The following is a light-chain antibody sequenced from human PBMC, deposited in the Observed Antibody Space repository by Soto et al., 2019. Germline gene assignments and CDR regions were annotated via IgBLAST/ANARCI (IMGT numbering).Light chain of an antibody. CDR2: DAA. V-gene: IGKV1-39*01. J-gene: IGKJ3*01. CDR3: QQTSSAPFT. Sequence: DIQMTQSPYSLSAAVGDRVTIACRASQNINTYLNWYQQKPGKAPKLLMFDAASLQSGVPSRFSGSGSRTDFPLTITSLQPEDFATYYRQQTSSAPFTFGPGTKVHIK. CDR1: QNINTY.